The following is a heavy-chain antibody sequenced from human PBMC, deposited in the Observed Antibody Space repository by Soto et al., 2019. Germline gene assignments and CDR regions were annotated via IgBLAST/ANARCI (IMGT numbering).Heavy chain of an antibody. CDR2: FDPEDGET. Sequence: ASVKVSCKVSGYTLTELSMHWVRQAPGKGLEWMGGFDPEDGETTYAQKFQGRVTMTEDTSTDTAYMELSSLRSEDTAVYYCATGKGYDSSGYPYYFDYWGQGTLVTVSS. CDR1: GYTLTELS. D-gene: IGHD3-22*01. CDR3: ATGKGYDSSGYPYYFDY. V-gene: IGHV1-24*01. J-gene: IGHJ4*02.